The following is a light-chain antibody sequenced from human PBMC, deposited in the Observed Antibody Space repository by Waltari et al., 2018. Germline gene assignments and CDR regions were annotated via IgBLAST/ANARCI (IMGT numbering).Light chain of an antibody. J-gene: IGKJ4*01. CDR1: QSISSH. Sequence: DIQMTQSPSSLSASVGDKVTITCRASQSISSHLNWYQQKAAKAPKLLIYAASSLQSGVPSRFSGSGSGTDFTLTISSLQPEDFATYYCQQSYSAPHTFGGGTKVEIK. V-gene: IGKV1-39*01. CDR3: QQSYSAPHT. CDR2: AAS.